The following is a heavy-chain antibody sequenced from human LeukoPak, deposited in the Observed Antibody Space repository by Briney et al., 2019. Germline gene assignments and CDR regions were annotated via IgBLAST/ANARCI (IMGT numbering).Heavy chain of an antibody. V-gene: IGHV3-7*01. J-gene: IGHJ4*02. Sequence: GGSLRLSCAASGFTFSSYSMNWVRQAPGKGLEWVANINQDGSEKYFVASVKGRFTISRDNAKNSLYLQMNNVRAEDTAVYYRARDIVGPTDWGQGTLVTVSS. CDR2: INQDGSEK. D-gene: IGHD1-26*01. CDR1: GFTFSSYS. CDR3: ARDIVGPTD.